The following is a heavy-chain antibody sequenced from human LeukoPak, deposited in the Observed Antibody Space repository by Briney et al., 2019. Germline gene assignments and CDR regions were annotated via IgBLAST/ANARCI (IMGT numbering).Heavy chain of an antibody. CDR1: GFTFSSYA. J-gene: IGHJ4*02. Sequence: GRSLRLSCAASGFTFSSYAMHWVRQAPGKGLEWVAVISYDGSNKYYADSVKGRFTISRDNSKNTLYLQMNSLRAEDTAVYYCASVVVAAMDYWGQGTLVTVSS. CDR3: ASVVVAAMDY. D-gene: IGHD2-15*01. V-gene: IGHV3-30-3*01. CDR2: ISYDGSNK.